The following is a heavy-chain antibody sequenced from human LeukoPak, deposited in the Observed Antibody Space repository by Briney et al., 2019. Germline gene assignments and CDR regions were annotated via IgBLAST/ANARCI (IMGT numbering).Heavy chain of an antibody. CDR1: GYTFTSYG. J-gene: IGHJ4*02. V-gene: IGHV1-18*01. D-gene: IGHD3-16*02. Sequence: GASVKVSFKASGYTFTSYGISWVRQAPGQGLEWMGWISAYNGNTNYAQKLQGRVTMTTDTSTSTAYMELRSLRSDDTAVYYCARVRVWGSYRPRYFEYWGQGTLVTVSS. CDR3: ARVRVWGSYRPRYFEY. CDR2: ISAYNGNT.